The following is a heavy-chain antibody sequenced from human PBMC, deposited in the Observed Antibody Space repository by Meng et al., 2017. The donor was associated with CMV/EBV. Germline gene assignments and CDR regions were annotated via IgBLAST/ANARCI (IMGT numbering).Heavy chain of an antibody. CDR3: ARGLRLGKYQLLRGASGDY. V-gene: IGHV3-30-3*01. Sequence: GGSLRLSCAASGFTFSSYAMHWVRQAPGKGLEWVAVISYDGSNKYYADSMKGRFTISRDNSKNTLYLQMNSLRAEDTAVYYCARGLRLGKYQLLRGASGDYWGQGTLVTVSS. D-gene: IGHD2-2*01. CDR2: ISYDGSNK. J-gene: IGHJ4*02. CDR1: GFTFSSYA.